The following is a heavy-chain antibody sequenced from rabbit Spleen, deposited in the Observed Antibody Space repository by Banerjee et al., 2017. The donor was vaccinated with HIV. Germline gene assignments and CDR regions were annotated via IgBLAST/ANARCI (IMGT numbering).Heavy chain of an antibody. CDR3: ARGGYGGHIYAMGL. D-gene: IGHD4-2*01. Sequence: QEQLEESGGDLVKPEGSLTLTCTASRFSFSSSSSISWVRQAPGKGLEWIGCIYSSTGITWYASWAKGRFTISKTSSTTVTLQMTSLTDADTATYFCARGGYGGHIYAMGLWGPGTLVTVS. V-gene: IGHV1S45*01. CDR2: IYSSTGIT. CDR1: RFSFSSSSS. J-gene: IGHJ4*01.